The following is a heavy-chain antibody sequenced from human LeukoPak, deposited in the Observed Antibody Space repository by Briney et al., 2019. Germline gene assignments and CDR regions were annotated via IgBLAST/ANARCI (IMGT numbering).Heavy chain of an antibody. CDR2: ISSSSSYI. CDR3: ASQVVVPAARLFDY. J-gene: IGHJ4*02. Sequence: GGSLRLSCAASGFTFRSYSMNWVRQAPGKGLEWVSSISSSSSYIYYADSVKGRFTISRDNAKNSLYLQMNSLRAEDTAVYYCASQVVVPAARLFDYWGQGTLVTVSS. D-gene: IGHD2-2*01. V-gene: IGHV3-21*01. CDR1: GFTFRSYS.